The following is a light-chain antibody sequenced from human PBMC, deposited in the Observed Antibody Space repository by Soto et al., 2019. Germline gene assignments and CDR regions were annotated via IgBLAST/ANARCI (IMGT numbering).Light chain of an antibody. CDR2: EVV. CDR3: KSYAGSKTYV. Sequence: QSVLSHPPSASWSPGHSVTISCTGTKSDIGVYDFVSWYQHHPGKAPRLIIYEVVQRPSGVPDRFSGSKSGNTASLTVSGLQAADEADYFCKSYAGSKTYVFGSGTKV. V-gene: IGLV2-8*01. J-gene: IGLJ1*01. CDR1: KSDIGVYDF.